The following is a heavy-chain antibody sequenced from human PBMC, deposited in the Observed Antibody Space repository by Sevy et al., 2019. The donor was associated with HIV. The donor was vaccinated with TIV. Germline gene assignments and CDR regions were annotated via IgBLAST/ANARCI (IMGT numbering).Heavy chain of an antibody. CDR2: LKSDVYGGTV. CDR1: GFTFGDYC. V-gene: IGHV3-49*04. Sequence: GGSLRLSCTASGFTFGDYCMSWVRQAPGKGLEWVAFLKSDVYGGTVDHAASVRGRFVISRADSKTIAYLQMHDLKTEDTGVYYCTRWKAAQSIFDYWGQGALVTVSS. CDR3: TRWKAAQSIFDY. D-gene: IGHD6-13*01. J-gene: IGHJ4*02.